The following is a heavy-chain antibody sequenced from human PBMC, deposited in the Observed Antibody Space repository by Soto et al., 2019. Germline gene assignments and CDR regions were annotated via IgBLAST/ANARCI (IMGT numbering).Heavy chain of an antibody. CDR1: GGTFSSYT. J-gene: IGHJ1*01. D-gene: IGHD6-19*01. CDR2: IIPIRGIA. CDR3: ARVGAGADGAGYFQH. Sequence: QVQLVQSGAEVKKPGSSVKVSCKASGGTFSSYTISWVRQAPGQGLEWMGRIIPIRGIANYAQKFQGRVTITADKSTSTAYMELSSLRSEDTAVYYCARVGAGADGAGYFQHWGQGSLVTVSS. V-gene: IGHV1-69*02.